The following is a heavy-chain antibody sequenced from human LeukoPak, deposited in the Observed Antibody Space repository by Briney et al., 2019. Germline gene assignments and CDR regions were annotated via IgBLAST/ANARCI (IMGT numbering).Heavy chain of an antibody. Sequence: GGSLRLSCVGCGFTFSSYWMTWVRQAPGKGLEWVANIKDDGSEKYSVDSVKGRFTISRDNAKNLLYLQMRSHRAEDTAVYYCARARIDYWGQGTLVTVSS. D-gene: IGHD1-14*01. CDR2: IKDDGSEK. J-gene: IGHJ4*02. V-gene: IGHV3-7*04. CDR1: GFTFSSYW. CDR3: ARARIDY.